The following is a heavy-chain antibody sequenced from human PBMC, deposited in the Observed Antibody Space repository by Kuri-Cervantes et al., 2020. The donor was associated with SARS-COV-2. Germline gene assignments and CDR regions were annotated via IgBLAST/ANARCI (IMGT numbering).Heavy chain of an antibody. Sequence: ASVKVSCKASGGTFSSYAISWVRQAPGQGLEWMGWMNPNSGNTGYAQKFQGRVTITRNTSISTAYMELSSLRSEDTAVYYCARSSSSSVYYYYYMDVWGKGTTVTVSS. D-gene: IGHD6-6*01. CDR3: ARSSSSSVYYYYYMDV. CDR2: MNPNSGNT. V-gene: IGHV1-8*03. J-gene: IGHJ6*03. CDR1: GGTFSSYA.